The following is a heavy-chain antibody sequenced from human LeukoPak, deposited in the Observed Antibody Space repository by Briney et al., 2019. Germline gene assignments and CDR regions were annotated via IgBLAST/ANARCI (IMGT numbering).Heavy chain of an antibody. V-gene: IGHV4-39*07. J-gene: IGHJ4*02. CDR1: AGSISSSSHH. CDR3: ATNYYDSSGYYLDDY. CDR2: IYHSGST. Sequence: SETLSLTCTVSAGSISSSSHHWGWIRQSPGKGLEWIGEIYHSGSTNYNPSLKSRVTISVDKSKNQFSLKLSSVTAADTAVYYCATNYYDSSGYYLDDYWGQGTLVTVSS. D-gene: IGHD3-22*01.